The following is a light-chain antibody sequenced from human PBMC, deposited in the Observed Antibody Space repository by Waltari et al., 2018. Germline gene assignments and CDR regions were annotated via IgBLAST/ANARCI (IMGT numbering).Light chain of an antibody. CDR1: SGHRNHK. V-gene: IGLV9-49*03. CDR3: GADHGSGSSFVYV. Sequence: QPVLTQPPSASASLGASVTLPCTLTSGHRNHKASGYQTRPGKGPRFVMRVGTGGIVGSKGDGIPDRFSVLGSGLNRYLTIKNIQEEDESDYHCGADHGSGSSFVYVFGTGTKVTVL. J-gene: IGLJ1*01. CDR2: VGTGGIVG.